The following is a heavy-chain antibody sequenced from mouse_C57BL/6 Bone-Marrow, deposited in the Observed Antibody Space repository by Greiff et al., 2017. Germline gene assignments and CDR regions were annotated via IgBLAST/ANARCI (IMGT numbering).Heavy chain of an antibody. Sequence: EVQLQQSGPELVKPGASVKISCKASGYTFTDYYMNWVKQSHGKSLEWIGDINPNNGGTSYNQKFKGKATLTVDKSSSTAYMELRSLTSEDSAVSYCAGYPYYWGQGTTLTVSS. CDR3: AGYPYY. D-gene: IGHD2-2*01. CDR1: GYTFTDYY. V-gene: IGHV1-26*01. CDR2: INPNNGGT. J-gene: IGHJ2*01.